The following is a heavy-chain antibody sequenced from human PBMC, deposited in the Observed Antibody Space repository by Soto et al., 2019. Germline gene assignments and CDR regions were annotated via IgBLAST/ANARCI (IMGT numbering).Heavy chain of an antibody. CDR1: GFTFSSYA. V-gene: IGHV3-30-3*01. CDR3: AREAVDMATPRHFDY. CDR2: ISYDGSNK. J-gene: IGHJ4*02. D-gene: IGHD5-12*01. Sequence: QVQLVESGGGVVQPGRSLRLSCAASGFTFSSYAMHWVRQAPGKGLEWVAVISYDGSNKYYADSVKGRFNISRDNSKNTLYLQTNSVRAEDTAVYDWAREAVDMATPRHFDYWGQGTLVTVSS.